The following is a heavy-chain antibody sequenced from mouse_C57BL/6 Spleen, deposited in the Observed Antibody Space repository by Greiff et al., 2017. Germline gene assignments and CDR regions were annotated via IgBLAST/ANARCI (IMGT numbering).Heavy chain of an antibody. D-gene: IGHD2-1*01. CDR3: ARVYYGNYAYFDV. CDR2: ISYDGSN. V-gene: IGHV3-6*01. J-gene: IGHJ1*03. CDR1: GYSITSGYY. Sequence: EVKLMESGPGLVKPSQSLSLTCSVTGYSITSGYYWNWIRQFPGNKLEWMGYISYDGSNNYNPSLKNRISITRDTSKNQFFLKLNSVTTEDTATYYCARVYYGNYAYFDVWGTGTTVTVSS.